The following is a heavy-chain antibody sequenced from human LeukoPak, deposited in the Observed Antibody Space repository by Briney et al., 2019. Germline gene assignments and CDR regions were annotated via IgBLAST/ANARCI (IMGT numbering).Heavy chain of an antibody. CDR1: GYTFAGYY. D-gene: IGHD3-22*01. J-gene: IGHJ4*02. Sequence: ASVKVSCKASGYTFAGYYMHWVRQAPGQGLEWMGWINPNSGGTNYAQKFQGRVAMTRDTSISTAYMELSRLRSDDTAVYYCARVPENYYDSSGYHYWGQGTLVTVSS. CDR2: INPNSGGT. CDR3: ARVPENYYDSSGYHY. V-gene: IGHV1-2*02.